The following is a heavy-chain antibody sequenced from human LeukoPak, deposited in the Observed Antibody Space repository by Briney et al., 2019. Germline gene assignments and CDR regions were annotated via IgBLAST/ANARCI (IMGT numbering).Heavy chain of an antibody. CDR2: TSGSGGST. CDR1: GFTFSSYA. V-gene: IGHV3-23*01. J-gene: IGHJ4*02. CDR3: AKNGGSQCYSHLDS. D-gene: IGHD2-15*01. Sequence: GGSLRLSCAASGFTFSSYAMSWVRQAPGKGLEWVSGTSGSGGSTYYAGSVKGRFTISRDNSKRTLYIQMNSVRVEDTGVYYCAKNGGSQCYSHLDSWGQGTLVTVSS.